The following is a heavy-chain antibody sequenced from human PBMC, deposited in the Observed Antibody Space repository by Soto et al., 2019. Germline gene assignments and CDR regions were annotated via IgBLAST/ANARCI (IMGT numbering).Heavy chain of an antibody. CDR1: GYTFTSYD. CDR3: ARRGYSTSWYYYYYYGMDG. V-gene: IGHV1-8*01. CDR2: MNPNSGNT. Sequence: QVQLVQSGAEVKKPGASVKVSCKASGYTFTSYDINWVRQATGQGLEWMGWMNPNSGNTGYAQKCQGRVTMTRNTFISTDYMELSSLRSEDTAVYYCARRGYSTSWYYYYYYGMDGWGQGTTVTVSS. D-gene: IGHD6-13*01. J-gene: IGHJ6*02.